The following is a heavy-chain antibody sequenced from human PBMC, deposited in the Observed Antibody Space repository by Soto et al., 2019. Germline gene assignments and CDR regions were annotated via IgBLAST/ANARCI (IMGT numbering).Heavy chain of an antibody. V-gene: IGHV3-23*01. CDR3: AADYLRHNSLNGYYYSYGMDV. CDR1: GITFSTYA. D-gene: IGHD4-17*01. J-gene: IGHJ6*02. Sequence: EVQLLESGGGFVQPGGSLRLSCAASGITFSTYAMSWVRRAPGKGLEWVSTIGTNGADKQYADFVKGRFTVSRDRSDGMLSLQMNSLRAEDTAVYYRAADYLRHNSLNGYYYSYGMDVWGQGTTVTVSS. CDR2: IGTNGADK.